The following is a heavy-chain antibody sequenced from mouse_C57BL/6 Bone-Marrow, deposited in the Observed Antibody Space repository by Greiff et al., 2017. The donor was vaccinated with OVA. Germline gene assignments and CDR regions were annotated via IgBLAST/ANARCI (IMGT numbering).Heavy chain of an antibody. D-gene: IGHD2-5*01. Sequence: QVQLQQPGAELVKPGASVKLSCKASGYTFTSYWMQWVKQRPGQGLEWIGEIDPSDSYTNYNQKFKGKATLTVDTSSSTAYMQLSSLTSEDSAVYYCARKDYSNPLAMDYWGQGTSVTVSS. CDR2: IDPSDSYT. CDR1: GYTFTSYW. CDR3: ARKDYSNPLAMDY. J-gene: IGHJ4*01. V-gene: IGHV1-50*01.